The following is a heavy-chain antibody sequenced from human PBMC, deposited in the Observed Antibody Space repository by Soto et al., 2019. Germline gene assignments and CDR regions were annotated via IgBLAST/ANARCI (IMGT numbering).Heavy chain of an antibody. Sequence: QVQLVQSGAEVKKPGASVKVSCKASGYTFTSYYMHWVRQAPGQGLEWMGIINPSGGSTSYAQKFQGRVTMTRDTSTSTVHMELSSLRSEDTAVYYCALICSGGSCYRNWFDPWGQGTLVTVSS. V-gene: IGHV1-46*01. J-gene: IGHJ5*02. CDR3: ALICSGGSCYRNWFDP. D-gene: IGHD2-15*01. CDR1: GYTFTSYY. CDR2: INPSGGST.